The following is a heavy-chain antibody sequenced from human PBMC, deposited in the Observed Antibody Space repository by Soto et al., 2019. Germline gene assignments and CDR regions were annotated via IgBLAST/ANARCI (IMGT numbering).Heavy chain of an antibody. J-gene: IGHJ4*02. CDR1: GFTFSSHA. V-gene: IGHV3-30*18. CDR2: ISNDGSNK. Sequence: QVQLVESGGGVVQPGRSLRLSCAAAGFTFSSHAMHWVRQAPGKGLEWVAFISNDGSNKYYADFVKGRFIISRDNSKNTLSQQKISLRAEDTAIFYCAKLQGFIADRPLDYWGQGTLGTVSS. CDR3: AKLQGFIADRPLDY. D-gene: IGHD6-6*01.